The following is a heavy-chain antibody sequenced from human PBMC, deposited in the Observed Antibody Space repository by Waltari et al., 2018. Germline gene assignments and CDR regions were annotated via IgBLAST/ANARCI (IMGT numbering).Heavy chain of an antibody. V-gene: IGHV4-31*03. Sequence: QVQLQESGPGLVKPSQTLSLTCTVSGGSISSGGYYWSWIRQHPGKGLEWIGYIYYSGSTYYNPSLKCRVTISVDTSKNQFSLKLSSVTAADTAVYYCARQEIISKGKFDPWGQGTLVTVSS. CDR1: GGSISSGGYY. CDR3: ARQEIISKGKFDP. CDR2: IYYSGST. J-gene: IGHJ5*02. D-gene: IGHD3-10*01.